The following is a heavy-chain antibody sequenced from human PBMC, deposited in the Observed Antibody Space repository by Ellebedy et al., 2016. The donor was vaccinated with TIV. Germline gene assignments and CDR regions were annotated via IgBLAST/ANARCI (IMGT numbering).Heavy chain of an antibody. CDR1: GFTFRTDA. Sequence: GGSLRLXXAASGFTFRTDAMTWVRQAPGKGLEWVSAISGSGGSTYYADSVKGRFIISRDNSKNMLFLQMNSLRAEDTAAYYCAKSVGIVGAKSYWYFDLWGRGTLVTVSS. D-gene: IGHD1-26*01. CDR3: AKSVGIVGAKSYWYFDL. CDR2: ISGSGGST. J-gene: IGHJ2*01. V-gene: IGHV3-23*01.